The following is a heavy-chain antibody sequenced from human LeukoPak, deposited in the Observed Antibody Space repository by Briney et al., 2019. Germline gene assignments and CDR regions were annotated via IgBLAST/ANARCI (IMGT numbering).Heavy chain of an antibody. D-gene: IGHD1-26*01. CDR1: GFTFSSYN. V-gene: IGHV3-48*04. J-gene: IGHJ4*02. Sequence: PGGSLRLSCAASGFTFSSYNMNWVRQVPGKGLEWVSYISNSGTTIYYADSVKGRFTISRDNAKDSLYLQMNSLRAEDTALYYCAREGRVPYWGQGTLVTVSS. CDR3: AREGRVPY. CDR2: ISNSGTTI.